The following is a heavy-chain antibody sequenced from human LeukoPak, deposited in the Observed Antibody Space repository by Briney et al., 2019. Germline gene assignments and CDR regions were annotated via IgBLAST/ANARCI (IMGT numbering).Heavy chain of an antibody. D-gene: IGHD1-1*01. CDR3: TKVPLTKLRAGMNWFDP. J-gene: IGHJ5*02. V-gene: IGHV3-23*01. Sequence: LGGSLRLSCAASGFTFRSYAMNWVRQAPGKGLEWVSGISGSGDSTYYADSVKGRFTISRDNSKNTLFLQMNSLRAEDTALYYCTKVPLTKLRAGMNWFDPWGQGTLVTVSS. CDR2: ISGSGDST. CDR1: GFTFRSYA.